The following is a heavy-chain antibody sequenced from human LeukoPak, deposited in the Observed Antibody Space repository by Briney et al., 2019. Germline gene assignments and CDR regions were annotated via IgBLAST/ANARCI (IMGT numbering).Heavy chain of an antibody. D-gene: IGHD5-12*01. CDR1: GGSIRPHY. Sequence: SETLSLTCAVSGGSIRPHYWSWIRQAPGKGLEWIGYIYYSGATNYNPSLKSRVTISLDTSKSQFSLKLTSVTAADTAVYYCARDWSAAVATSGWFDPWGQGTLVTVSS. CDR3: ARDWSAAVATSGWFDP. CDR2: IYYSGAT. J-gene: IGHJ5*02. V-gene: IGHV4-59*11.